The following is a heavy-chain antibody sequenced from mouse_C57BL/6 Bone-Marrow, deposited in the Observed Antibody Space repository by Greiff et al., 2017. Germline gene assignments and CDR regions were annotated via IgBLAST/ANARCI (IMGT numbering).Heavy chain of an antibody. J-gene: IGHJ4*01. CDR2: IRPNSGST. CDR3: APYYYGPSWENAMDY. Sequence: VQLQQPGAELVKPGASVKLSCKASGYTFTSYWMHWVKQRPGQGLEWIGMIRPNSGSTNYNEKFKSKATLTVDKSSSTAYMQLSSLTSEDSAVYYCAPYYYGPSWENAMDYWGQGTSVTVSS. D-gene: IGHD1-1*01. V-gene: IGHV1-64*01. CDR1: GYTFTSYW.